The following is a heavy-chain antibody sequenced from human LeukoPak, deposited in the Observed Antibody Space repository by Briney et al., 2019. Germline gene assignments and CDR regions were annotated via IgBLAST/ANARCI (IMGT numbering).Heavy chain of an antibody. Sequence: GGSLRLSCAASGFTFSSSAMTWVRQAPGKGLEWVSAISGSGGNTYYAGSVKGRFTISRDNARNSLYLEMNSLRAEDTAVYYCARVFGYYYYYLDVWGKGTPVIISS. CDR3: ARVFGYYYYYLDV. V-gene: IGHV3-23*01. CDR1: GFTFSSSA. CDR2: ISGSGGNT. D-gene: IGHD3-3*01. J-gene: IGHJ6*03.